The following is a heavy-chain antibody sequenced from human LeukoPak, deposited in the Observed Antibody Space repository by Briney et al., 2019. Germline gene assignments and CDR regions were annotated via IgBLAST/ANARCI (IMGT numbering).Heavy chain of an antibody. CDR3: ARTRGLWSGLYFYFDY. CDR1: GFTFNSYA. Sequence: HSGGSLRLSCAASGFTFNSYAMNWVRQAPGKGPEWVSTISGSGSSTYYADSVKGRFTISRDNSKNMVSLQMNSLRAEDTAIYYCARTRGLWSGLYFYFDYWGQGTLVTVSS. J-gene: IGHJ4*02. D-gene: IGHD3-3*01. V-gene: IGHV3-23*01. CDR2: ISGSGSST.